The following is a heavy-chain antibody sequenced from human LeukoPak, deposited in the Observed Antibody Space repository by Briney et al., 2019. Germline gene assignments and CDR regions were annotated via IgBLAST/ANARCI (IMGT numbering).Heavy chain of an antibody. D-gene: IGHD5-18*01. CDR3: ARKDRGYSYGNSD. CDR1: GGSFSGYY. V-gene: IGHV4-34*01. CDR2: INHSGST. Sequence: SETLSLTCAVYGGSFSGYYWSWIRQPPGKGLEWIGEINHSGSTNYNPSLKSRVTISVDTSKNQFSLKLSSVTAADTAVYYCARKDRGYSYGNSDWGQGALVTVSS. J-gene: IGHJ4*02.